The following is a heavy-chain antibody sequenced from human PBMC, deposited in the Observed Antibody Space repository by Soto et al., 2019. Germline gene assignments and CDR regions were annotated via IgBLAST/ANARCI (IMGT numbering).Heavy chain of an antibody. CDR3: ATLAACEGGRGY. V-gene: IGHV4-31*03. Sequence: PSETLSLTCTVSGSFISNGGYHWIWIRQHPGKGLEWIGFINHDGSAYYSPSLKSRLTISVDASENQFSLKLTSVTAADTAVYVCATLAACEGGRGYWG. CDR2: INHDGSA. J-gene: IGHJ4*01. D-gene: IGHD2-15*01. CDR1: GSFISNGGYH.